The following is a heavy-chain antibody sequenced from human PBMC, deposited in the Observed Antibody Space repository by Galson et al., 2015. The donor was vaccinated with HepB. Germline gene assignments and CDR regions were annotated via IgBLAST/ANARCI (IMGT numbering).Heavy chain of an antibody. D-gene: IGHD3-10*01. V-gene: IGHV1-18*01. Sequence: SVKVSCKASGYTFTSYGISWVRQAPGQGLEWMGWISAYNGNTNYAQKLQGRVTMTTDTSTSTAYMELRSLRSDDTAVYYCAREAKGVLWFGELFRKNDAFDIWGQGTMVTVSS. J-gene: IGHJ3*02. CDR2: ISAYNGNT. CDR1: GYTFTSYG. CDR3: AREAKGVLWFGELFRKNDAFDI.